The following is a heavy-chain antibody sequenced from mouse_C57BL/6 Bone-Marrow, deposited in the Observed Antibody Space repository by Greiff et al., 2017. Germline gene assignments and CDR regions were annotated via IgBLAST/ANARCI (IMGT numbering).Heavy chain of an antibody. J-gene: IGHJ1*03. Sequence: VQLQQPGAELVKPGASVKMSCKASGYTFTSYWITWVKQRPGQGLEWIGDIYPGSGSTNYNEKFKSKATLTVDTSSSTAYMQLRSLTSEDSAVYYCARPYYSNYWDFDFWGTGTTVTVSA. D-gene: IGHD2-5*01. CDR3: ARPYYSNYWDFDF. V-gene: IGHV1-55*01. CDR1: GYTFTSYW. CDR2: IYPGSGST.